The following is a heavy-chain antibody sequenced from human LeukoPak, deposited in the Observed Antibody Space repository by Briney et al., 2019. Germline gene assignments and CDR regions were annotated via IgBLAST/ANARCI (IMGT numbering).Heavy chain of an antibody. CDR3: ARTRCFYDSDGYCREAFDI. D-gene: IGHD3-22*01. CDR2: VSARNGNI. J-gene: IGHJ3*02. CDR1: GYTFTDYY. V-gene: IGHV1-18*04. Sequence: GASVKVSCKASGYTFTDYYLHWVRQAPGQGLEWMGWVSARNGNINYAQKFQGRVTMTTDTSTGTAYMELRSLRSDDTAVYYCARTRCFYDSDGYCREAFDIWGQGTMVTVSS.